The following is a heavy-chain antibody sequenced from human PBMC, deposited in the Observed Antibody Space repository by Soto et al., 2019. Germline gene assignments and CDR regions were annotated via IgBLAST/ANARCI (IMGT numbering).Heavy chain of an antibody. Sequence: GASLKSSCKGSGYNFTSYWIGRVRQMPGKGLEWMGIIYPGDSDTRYSPSFQGQVTISADKSISTAYLQWSSLKASDTAMYYCARHVSRLAARPSGHYYYHYCMDVWGKGTTGTVSS. V-gene: IGHV5-51*01. CDR1: GYNFTSYW. D-gene: IGHD6-6*01. J-gene: IGHJ6*03. CDR3: ARHVSRLAARPSGHYYYHYCMDV. CDR2: IYPGDSDT.